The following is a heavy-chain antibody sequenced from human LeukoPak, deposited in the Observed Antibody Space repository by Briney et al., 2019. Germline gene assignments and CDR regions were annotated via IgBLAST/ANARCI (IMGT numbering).Heavy chain of an antibody. Sequence: GGSLRLSCAASGFTFSNYVMNWVRQAPGKGLEWVSVIYSGGSTDYADSVKGGFTISRDISKNTLFLQMNSLRAEDTAVYYCAREGWELHFEAFDIWGQGTMVTVSS. CDR2: IYSGGST. CDR1: GFTFSNYV. J-gene: IGHJ3*02. CDR3: AREGWELHFEAFDI. V-gene: IGHV3-66*01. D-gene: IGHD1-26*01.